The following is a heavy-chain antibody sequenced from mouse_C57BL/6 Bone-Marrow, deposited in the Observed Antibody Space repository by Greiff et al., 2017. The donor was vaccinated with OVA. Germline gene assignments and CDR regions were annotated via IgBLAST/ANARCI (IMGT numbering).Heavy chain of an antibody. CDR2: IDPSDSYT. CDR3: ARWTTVVYFDY. CDR1: GYTFTSYW. V-gene: IGHV1-69*01. Sequence: VQLQQSGAELVMPGASVKLSCKASGYTFTSYWMHWVKQRPGQGLEWIGEIDPSDSYTNYNQKFKGKSTLTVDKSSSTAYMQLSSLTSEDSAVYYCARWTTVVYFDYWGQGTTLTVSS. D-gene: IGHD1-1*01. J-gene: IGHJ2*01.